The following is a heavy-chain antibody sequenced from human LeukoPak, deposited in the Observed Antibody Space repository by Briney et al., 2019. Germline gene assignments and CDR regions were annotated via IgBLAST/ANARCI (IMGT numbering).Heavy chain of an antibody. D-gene: IGHD4-23*01. CDR2: ISGSGGST. V-gene: IGHV3-23*01. CDR3: EKSLGCNPLLVVFDI. CDR1: GFTFSSYA. J-gene: IGHJ3*02. Sequence: PGGFLRLSCAASGFTFSSYAMSWVRQAPGKGLEWVSAISGSGGSTYYADSVKGRFTISRDNSKNTLYLQMNSLRAEDTAVYYCEKSLGCNPLLVVFDIWGQGTMVTVSS.